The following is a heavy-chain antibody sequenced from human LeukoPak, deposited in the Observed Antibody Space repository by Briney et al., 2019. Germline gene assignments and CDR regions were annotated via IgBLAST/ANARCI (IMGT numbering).Heavy chain of an antibody. D-gene: IGHD4-11*01. CDR3: AREKLQLADY. V-gene: IGHV4-31*03. J-gene: IGHJ4*02. Sequence: SETLSLTCTVSGGSIRSSYYYWSWIRQHPGKGLEWIGYIYYSGSTYYNPSLKSRVTISVDTSKNQFSLKLSSVTAADTAVYYCAREKLQLADYWGQGTLVTVSS. CDR1: GGSIRSSYYY. CDR2: IYYSGST.